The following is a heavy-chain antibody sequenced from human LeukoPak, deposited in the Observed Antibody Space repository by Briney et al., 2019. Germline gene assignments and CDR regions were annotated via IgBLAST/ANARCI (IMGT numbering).Heavy chain of an antibody. J-gene: IGHJ4*02. Sequence: GGSLRLSCAASGFTFSSYAMSWVRQAPGKGLEWVSAISGSGGSTYYVDSVKGRLTISRDNSKNTLYLQMNSLRAEDTAVYYCAKSSFPTPFDYWGQGTLVTVSS. CDR1: GFTFSSYA. CDR2: ISGSGGST. CDR3: AKSSFPTPFDY. V-gene: IGHV3-23*01.